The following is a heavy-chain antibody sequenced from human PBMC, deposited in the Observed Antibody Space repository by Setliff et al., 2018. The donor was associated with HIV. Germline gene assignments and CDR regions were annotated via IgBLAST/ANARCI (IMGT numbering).Heavy chain of an antibody. CDR3: SRATRIIPLVVPGASDY. Sequence: SETLSLTCTVSGGSISSGSYYWSWIRQPAAKGLEWIGRIYTSGNTNYNPSLKSRVTISADTSKKQFSLKLNSVTAADTAVYYFSRATRIIPLVVPGASDYLCQGTLFTVSS. V-gene: IGHV4-61*02. CDR2: IYTSGNT. CDR1: GGSISSGSYY. J-gene: IGHJ4*02. D-gene: IGHD2-8*02.